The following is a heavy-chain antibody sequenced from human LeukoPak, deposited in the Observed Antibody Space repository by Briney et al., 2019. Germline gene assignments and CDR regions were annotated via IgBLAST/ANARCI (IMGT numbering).Heavy chain of an antibody. J-gene: IGHJ4*02. CDR2: INSDGSST. Sequence: GGSLRLSCAASGFTFSSYWMHWVRQAPGKGLVWVSRINSDGSSTSYADSVKGRFTISRDNAKNTLYLQMNSLRAEDTALYYCARHDCTSANCPLDYWGQGTLVAVSS. CDR3: ARHDCTSANCPLDY. CDR1: GFTFSSYW. V-gene: IGHV3-74*01. D-gene: IGHD2-2*01.